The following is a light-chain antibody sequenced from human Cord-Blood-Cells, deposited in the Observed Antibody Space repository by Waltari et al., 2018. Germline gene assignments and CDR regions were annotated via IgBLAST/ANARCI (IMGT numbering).Light chain of an antibody. CDR2: AAS. Sequence: DIQMTQSPSPLSASVGHRVTITCRASQSISSYLNWYQQKPGKAPKLLIYAASSLQSGVPSRFSGSGSGTDFTLTISSLQPEDFATYYCQQSYSTPYSFGQGTKLKIK. CDR3: QQSYSTPYS. V-gene: IGKV1-39*01. CDR1: QSISSY. J-gene: IGKJ2*03.